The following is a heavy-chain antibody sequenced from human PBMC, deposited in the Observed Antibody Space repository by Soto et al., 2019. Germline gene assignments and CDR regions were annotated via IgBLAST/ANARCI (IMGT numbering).Heavy chain of an antibody. CDR1: GFTLSDHY. CDR2: TRNKANSYTT. Sequence: EVQLVESGGGLVQPGGSLRLSCAASGFTLSDHYMDWVRQAPGKGLEWVGRTRNKANSYTTEYAASVKGRFIVSSDDSMNSLNLQMNSLKTEDTAMYYCVRTSHYGSGTWNFDYWGQGTLVTVSS. CDR3: VRTSHYGSGTWNFDY. J-gene: IGHJ4*02. D-gene: IGHD3-10*01. V-gene: IGHV3-72*01.